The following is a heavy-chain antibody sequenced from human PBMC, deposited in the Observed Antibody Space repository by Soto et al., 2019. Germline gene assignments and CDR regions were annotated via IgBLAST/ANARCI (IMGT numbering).Heavy chain of an antibody. CDR1: GFTFSSYA. D-gene: IGHD2-21*02. Sequence: GGSLRLSCAASGFTFSSYAMSGVRQAPGKGLEWVLAISGSGGSTYYADSVKGRFTISRDNSKNTLYLQMNSLRAEDTAVYYCAKDTTIGVVTATNIDYWGEGTLVTVFS. CDR3: AKDTTIGVVTATNIDY. CDR2: ISGSGGST. V-gene: IGHV3-23*01. J-gene: IGHJ4*02.